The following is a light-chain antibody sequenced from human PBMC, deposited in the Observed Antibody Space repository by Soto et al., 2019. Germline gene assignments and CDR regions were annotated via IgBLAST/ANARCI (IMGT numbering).Light chain of an antibody. V-gene: IGKV3-11*01. Sequence: EIVLTQSPATLSLSPGERATLSCRASQSVSSYLAWYQQKPGQAPRLLIYDASNRATGIPVRFSGSGSGTDFTLSISRLEPEDFAVYYCQHYGSSSWTFGQGTKVDIK. CDR2: DAS. CDR3: QHYGSSSWT. J-gene: IGKJ1*01. CDR1: QSVSSY.